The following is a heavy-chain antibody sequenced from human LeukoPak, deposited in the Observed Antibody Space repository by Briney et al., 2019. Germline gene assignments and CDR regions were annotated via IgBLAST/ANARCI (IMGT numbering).Heavy chain of an antibody. D-gene: IGHD6-13*01. J-gene: IGHJ4*02. Sequence: ASVKVSCKASGYTFTSYDINWVRQATGQGLEWMGWMNPNSGNTGYAQKFQGRVTMTRNTSISTAYTELSSLRSEDTAVYYCARGGIAAAGKDYWGQGTLVTVSS. CDR2: MNPNSGNT. V-gene: IGHV1-8*01. CDR1: GYTFTSYD. CDR3: ARGGIAAAGKDY.